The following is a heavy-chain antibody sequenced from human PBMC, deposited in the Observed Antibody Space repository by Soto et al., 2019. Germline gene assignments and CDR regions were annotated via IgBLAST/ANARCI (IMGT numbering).Heavy chain of an antibody. J-gene: IGHJ5*02. Sequence: KTSETLSLTCHVSGGSFSSSSYYWGWIRQSPGKGLEWIGSLYYSGTTYYNPSLKSRVTMSVDRTKNQFSLNLTSVTAADMAVYYCVRHSGYSSNWGEFDPWGQGILVTVSS. CDR2: LYYSGTT. D-gene: IGHD5-18*01. V-gene: IGHV4-39*01. CDR1: GGSFSSSSYY. CDR3: VRHSGYSSNWGEFDP.